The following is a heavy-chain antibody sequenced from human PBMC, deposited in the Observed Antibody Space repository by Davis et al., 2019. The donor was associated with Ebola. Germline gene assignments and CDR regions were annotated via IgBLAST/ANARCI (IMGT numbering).Heavy chain of an antibody. Sequence: SSVTVSYKASVGTFSSYASIWVQQAPGQGLEWMGGIIPILGIANYAQKFQGRVTITADESTSTAYMELSSLRSEDTAVYYCAREAGSGSYYNVRVGWFDPWGQGTLVTVSS. V-gene: IGHV1-69*10. J-gene: IGHJ5*02. CDR3: AREAGSGSYYNVRVGWFDP. D-gene: IGHD3-10*01. CDR1: VGTFSSYA. CDR2: IIPILGIA.